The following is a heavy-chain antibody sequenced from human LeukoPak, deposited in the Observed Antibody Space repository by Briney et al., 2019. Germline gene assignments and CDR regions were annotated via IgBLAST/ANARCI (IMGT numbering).Heavy chain of an antibody. D-gene: IGHD3-10*01. Sequence: PGGSLRLSCAASGFTFSSYSMNWVRQAPGKGLEWVSSISSSSSYIYYADSVKGRFTISRDNAKNSLYLQMNSLRAEDTAVYYCARGKLLWFGEPGGGFDPWGQGTLVTVSS. CDR2: ISSSSSYI. V-gene: IGHV3-21*01. CDR3: ARGKLLWFGEPGGGFDP. CDR1: GFTFSSYS. J-gene: IGHJ5*02.